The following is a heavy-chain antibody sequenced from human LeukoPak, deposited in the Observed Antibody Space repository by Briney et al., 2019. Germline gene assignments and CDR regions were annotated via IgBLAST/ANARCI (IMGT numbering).Heavy chain of an antibody. CDR2: IRYDGSNK. J-gene: IGHJ6*03. CDR3: AKDSGDYATYYYYYYMDV. V-gene: IGHV3-30*02. D-gene: IGHD4-17*01. CDR1: GFTFSSYG. Sequence: GGSLRLSCAASGFTFSSYGMHWVRQAPGKGLEWVAFIRYDGSNKYYADSVKGRFTISRDNSKNTLYLQMNSRRAEDTAVYYCAKDSGDYATYYYYYYMDVWGKGTTVTISS.